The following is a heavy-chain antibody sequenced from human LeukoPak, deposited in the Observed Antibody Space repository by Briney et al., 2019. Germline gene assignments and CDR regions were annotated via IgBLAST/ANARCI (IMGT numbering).Heavy chain of an antibody. Sequence: GSSVKVSCRASGCTFPGQYIHWVRQAPGQGLEWMGLISPYSGVTKVEQNFQGRVSMTRDTSINTAYMELSRLTSDDTAVYYCAREASGSWFDSWGQGTLVTVSS. D-gene: IGHD3-10*01. CDR1: GCTFPGQY. J-gene: IGHJ5*01. CDR3: AREASGSWFDS. CDR2: ISPYSGVT. V-gene: IGHV1-2*02.